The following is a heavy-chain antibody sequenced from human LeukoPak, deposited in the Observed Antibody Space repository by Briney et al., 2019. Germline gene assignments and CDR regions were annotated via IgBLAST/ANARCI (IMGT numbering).Heavy chain of an antibody. CDR1: GFTVSSNS. CDR3: ARRAGAYSHPYDY. Sequence: GGSLRLSCTVSGFTVSSNSMSWVRQAPGKGLERVSFIYSDNTHYSDSVKRRFTISRDNSKNTLYLQMNSLRAEDTAVYYCARRAGAYSHPYDYWGQGTLVTVSS. D-gene: IGHD4/OR15-4a*01. V-gene: IGHV3-53*01. J-gene: IGHJ4*02. CDR2: IYSDNT.